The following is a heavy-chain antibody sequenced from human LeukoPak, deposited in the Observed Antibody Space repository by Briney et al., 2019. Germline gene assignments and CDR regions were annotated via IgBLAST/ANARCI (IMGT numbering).Heavy chain of an antibody. D-gene: IGHD2-15*01. CDR2: INPNSGGT. V-gene: IGHV1-2*02. Sequence: ASVKVSCKASVYTFTGYYMHWVRQAPGQGLEWMGWINPNSGGTNYAQKFQGRVTMTRDTSISTAYMELSRLRSDDTAVYYCARGGRLIVVVVAAILFYWGQGTLVTVSS. CDR1: VYTFTGYY. J-gene: IGHJ4*02. CDR3: ARGGRLIVVVVAAILFY.